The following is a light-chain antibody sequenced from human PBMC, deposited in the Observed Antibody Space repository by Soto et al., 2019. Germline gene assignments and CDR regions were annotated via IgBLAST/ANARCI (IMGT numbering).Light chain of an antibody. CDR2: DVS. CDR3: SSYTSRRTLGV. V-gene: IGLV2-14*03. CDR1: NSDIGGYNY. J-gene: IGLJ2*01. Sequence: QPASVSGSPGQSITISCTGTNSDIGGYNYVSWYQQHPGKAPKLMIYDVSNRPSGVSYRFSGSKSGNTASLTISGLQAEDEADYYCSSYTSRRTLGVFGGGTKVTVL.